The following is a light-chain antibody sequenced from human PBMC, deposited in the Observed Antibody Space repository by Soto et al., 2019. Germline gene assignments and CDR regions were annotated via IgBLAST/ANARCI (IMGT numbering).Light chain of an antibody. V-gene: IGKV3-20*01. J-gene: IGKJ1*01. CDR3: HQYHSSTGT. Sequence: EIVLTQSPGTLSLSPGERATRSCRASQSVSSSSLAWYQHKPGQAPRLLMYDASSRATGIPDRFRGSGSGTDFTLTISRLEPEDFAVYYCHQYHSSTGTFGQGTKVEIK. CDR2: DAS. CDR1: QSVSSSS.